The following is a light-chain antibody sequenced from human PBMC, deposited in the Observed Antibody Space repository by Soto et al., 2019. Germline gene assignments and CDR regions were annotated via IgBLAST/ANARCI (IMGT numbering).Light chain of an antibody. CDR2: DAS. J-gene: IGKJ1*01. CDR3: QQYNSYSQT. CDR1: QSISGW. Sequence: DIQMTQTPYTLSASVGDRVTITCRARQSISGWLAWYQQKPGKAPKLLIYDASSLESGVPSRFSGSESGTEFTLTICSLQPDDFATHYCQQYNSYSQTSGEGTK. V-gene: IGKV1-5*01.